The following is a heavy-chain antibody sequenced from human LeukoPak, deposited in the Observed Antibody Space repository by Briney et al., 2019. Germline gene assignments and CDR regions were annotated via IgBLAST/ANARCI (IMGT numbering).Heavy chain of an antibody. CDR1: GYSFTSYW. J-gene: IGHJ2*01. D-gene: IGHD6-13*01. CDR2: IYPGDSDT. Sequence: GESLKISCKGSGYSFTSYWIGWVRQMPGKGLEWMGIIYPGDSDTRYSPSFQGQVTISADKSISTAYLQWSSLKASDTAMYYCARAEQLVRNYTSGYWYFDLWGRGTLVTVSS. V-gene: IGHV5-51*01. CDR3: ARAEQLVRNYTSGYWYFDL.